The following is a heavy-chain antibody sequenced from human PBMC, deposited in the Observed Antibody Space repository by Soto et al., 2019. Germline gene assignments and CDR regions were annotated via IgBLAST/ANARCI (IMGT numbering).Heavy chain of an antibody. Sequence: SETLSLTCSVSGGSINYNSYYWGWIRQPPGRGLEWVGGIFYTGTTYYSPSLKDRVTISVDTSKNSFSLNLTSVTAADTAVYFCARLVVVAPVANAWGQGTLVTVSS. CDR2: IFYTGTT. V-gene: IGHV4-39*02. D-gene: IGHD2-2*01. CDR3: ARLVVVAPVANA. J-gene: IGHJ5*02. CDR1: GGSINYNSYY.